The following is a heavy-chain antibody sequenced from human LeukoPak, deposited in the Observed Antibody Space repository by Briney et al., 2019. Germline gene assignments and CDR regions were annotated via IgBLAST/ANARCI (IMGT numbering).Heavy chain of an antibody. CDR1: GFTFSSYA. V-gene: IGHV3-23*01. CDR3: AKEGHSGSYWGCFDY. D-gene: IGHD1-26*01. J-gene: IGHJ4*02. Sequence: PGGSLRLSCAASGFTFSSYAMSWVRQAPGKGLEWVSAISGSSGSTYYADSVKGRFTISRDNSKNTLYLQMNSLRAEDTAVYYCAKEGHSGSYWGCFDYWGQGTLVTVSS. CDR2: ISGSSGST.